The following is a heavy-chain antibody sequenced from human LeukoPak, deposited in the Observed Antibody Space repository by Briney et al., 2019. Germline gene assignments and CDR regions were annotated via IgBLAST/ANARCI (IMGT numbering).Heavy chain of an antibody. D-gene: IGHD7-27*01. CDR1: GGSFSGYY. V-gene: IGHV4-34*01. CDR3: ASNTGTVFDY. CDR2: MNHSGSA. J-gene: IGHJ4*02. Sequence: KPSETLSLTCAVYGGSFSGYYWTWIRQPPGKGLEWIGEMNHSGSANYNPSLKSRVTISVDTSKNQCSLRLSSVTAADTAVYYCASNTGTVFDYWGQGALVTVSS.